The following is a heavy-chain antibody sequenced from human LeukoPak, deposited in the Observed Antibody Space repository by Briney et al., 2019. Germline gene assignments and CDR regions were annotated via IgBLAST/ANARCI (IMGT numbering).Heavy chain of an antibody. D-gene: IGHD6-13*01. J-gene: IGHJ4*02. CDR1: GYTFTSYY. CDR2: INPSGGST. Sequence: GASVKVSCKASGYTFTSYYTHWVRQAPGQGLEWMGIINPSGGSTSYAQKFQGRVTMARDTSTSTVYMELSSLRSEDTAVYYCASSIRDSSSWYGGDSSGPGDYWGQGTLVTVSS. CDR3: ASSIRDSSSWYGGDSSGPGDY. V-gene: IGHV1-46*01.